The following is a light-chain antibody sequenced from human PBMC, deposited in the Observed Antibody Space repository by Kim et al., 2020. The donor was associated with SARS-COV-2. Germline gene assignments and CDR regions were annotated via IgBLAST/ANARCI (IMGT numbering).Light chain of an antibody. CDR3: QQYSTSPVYT. CDR2: AAS. V-gene: IGKV3-15*01. J-gene: IGKJ2*01. CDR1: QSISSD. Sequence: EIVMTQSPATLSVSPGEGATLSCRASQSISSDLAWYQHRPGQAPRLLIHAASTSATGIPTRCSGSGSGTDFTLTISSLQSEDSAFYYCQQYSTSPVYTFGQGTKLEI.